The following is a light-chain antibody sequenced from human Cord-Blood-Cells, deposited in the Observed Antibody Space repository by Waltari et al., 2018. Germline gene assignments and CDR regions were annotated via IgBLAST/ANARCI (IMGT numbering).Light chain of an antibody. CDR3: QQYDNLPIT. J-gene: IGKJ5*01. CDR1: QDISNY. CDR2: DAS. V-gene: IGKV1-33*01. Sequence: DIQMTQSPSSLSASVGDRVTIPDQASQDISNYLNWYKQKPGKAPKLRIYDASNLETGVPSRFSGSGSGTDFTFTISSLQPEDIATYYCQQYDNLPITFGQGTRLEIK.